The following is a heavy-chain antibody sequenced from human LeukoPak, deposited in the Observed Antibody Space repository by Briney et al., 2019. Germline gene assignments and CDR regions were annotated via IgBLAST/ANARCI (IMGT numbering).Heavy chain of an antibody. CDR3: ARELVDTSGHYYLDY. CDR1: GFTFSSYS. D-gene: IGHD3-22*01. V-gene: IGHV3-21*01. CDR2: ISSSSSYI. J-gene: IGHJ4*02. Sequence: PGGSLRLSCAASGFTFSSYSMNWVRQAPGKGLEWVSSISSSSSYIYYADSVKGQLTISRDYSLFLQMNSLRAEDTAVYYCARELVDTSGHYYLDYWGQGTLVTVSS.